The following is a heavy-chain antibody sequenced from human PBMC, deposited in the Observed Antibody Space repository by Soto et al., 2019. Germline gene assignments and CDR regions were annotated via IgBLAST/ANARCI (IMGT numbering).Heavy chain of an antibody. CDR3: TRYSRTQLQNFDY. CDR2: IRSRGNNYAT. J-gene: IGHJ4*02. CDR1: GCTFSAAA. D-gene: IGHD2-21*01. Sequence: PGGSLRLSCAASGCTFSAAAMHWVRQASGKGLEWVGRIRSRGNNYATTYGASVKGRFTISRDDSKNTVYLQMSSLKTEDTAVYFCTRYSRTQLQNFDYWGPGTLVTVSS. V-gene: IGHV3-73*01.